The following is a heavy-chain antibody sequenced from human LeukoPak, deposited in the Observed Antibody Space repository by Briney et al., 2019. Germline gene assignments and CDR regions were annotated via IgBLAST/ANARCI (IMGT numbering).Heavy chain of an antibody. CDR2: MNPNSGNT. CDR3: ARGHPSATGYSSGWYFHY. V-gene: IGHV1-8*01. Sequence: GASVKVSCKASGYTFSSYDINWVRQAPGQGLEWMGWMNPNSGNTGYAQKFQGRVTMTRNTSITTAYMELSRLRSEDTAVYYCARGHPSATGYSSGWYFHYWGQGTLVTVSS. J-gene: IGHJ4*02. CDR1: GYTFSSYD. D-gene: IGHD6-19*01.